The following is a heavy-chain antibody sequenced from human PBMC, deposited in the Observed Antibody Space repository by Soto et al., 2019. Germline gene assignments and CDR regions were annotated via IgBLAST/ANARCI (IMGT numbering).Heavy chain of an antibody. J-gene: IGHJ4*02. CDR2: ISGSGGST. CDR3: AKDHGIVVVTTPGY. CDR1: GFTFSSYA. D-gene: IGHD3-22*01. Sequence: EVQRLESGGGLVQPGGSLRLSCAASGFTFSSYAMSWVRQAPGKGLEWVSAISGSGGSTYYADSVKGRFTISRDNSKNTLYLQMNSLRAEDTAVYYCAKDHGIVVVTTPGYWGQGTLVTGSS. V-gene: IGHV3-23*01.